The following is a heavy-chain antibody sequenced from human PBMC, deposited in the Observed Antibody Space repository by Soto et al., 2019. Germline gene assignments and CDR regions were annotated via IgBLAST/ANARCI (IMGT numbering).Heavy chain of an antibody. D-gene: IGHD5-18*01. V-gene: IGHV1-3*01. J-gene: IGHJ3*01. CDR3: ARDIQSVGPRANDAFDV. CDR1: GFTFSDNL. CDR2: LNPDTGNT. Sequence: QVQLVQSGAELKKPGASVNISCTASGFTFSDNLINWVRQVPGQGREWMGWLNPDTGNTRYSETFQVRVTLSRHPSASIAYLELSGLENEDTALYFCARDIQSVGPRANDAFDVWGQGTMITVSS.